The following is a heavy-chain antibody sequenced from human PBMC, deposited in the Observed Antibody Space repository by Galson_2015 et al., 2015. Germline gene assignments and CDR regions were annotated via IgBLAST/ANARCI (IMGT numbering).Heavy chain of an antibody. J-gene: IGHJ5*02. Sequence: SLRLSCAASGFTFGDYAMSWFRQAPGKGLEWVGFIRSKAYGGTTEYAASVKGRFTISRDDSKSIAYLQMNSLKTEDTAVYYCTRDPSMLWFGELEGFLGGWFDPWGQGTLVTVSS. CDR2: IRSKAYGGTT. CDR1: GFTFGDYA. D-gene: IGHD3-10*01. V-gene: IGHV3-49*03. CDR3: TRDPSMLWFGELEGFLGGWFDP.